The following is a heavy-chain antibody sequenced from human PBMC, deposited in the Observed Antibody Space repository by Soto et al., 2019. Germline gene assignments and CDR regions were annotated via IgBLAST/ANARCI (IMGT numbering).Heavy chain of an antibody. CDR3: ARRVYYGSGSYDEGWFDP. Sequence: QLQLQESGSGLVKPSQTLSLTCAVSGGSISSGGYSWSWIRQPPGKGLEWIGYIYHSGSTYYNPSLKSRVTISVDRSKNQFSLKLSSVTAADTAVYYYARRVYYGSGSYDEGWFDPWGQGTLVTVSS. CDR2: IYHSGST. D-gene: IGHD3-10*01. V-gene: IGHV4-30-2*01. J-gene: IGHJ5*02. CDR1: GGSISSGGYS.